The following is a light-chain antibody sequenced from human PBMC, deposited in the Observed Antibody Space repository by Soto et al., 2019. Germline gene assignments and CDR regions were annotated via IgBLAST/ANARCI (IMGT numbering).Light chain of an antibody. V-gene: IGKV3D-15*01. J-gene: IGKJ4*01. CDR1: QSVDSN. Sequence: EIVMTQSPATLSVSPGERATLSCRASQSVDSNLAWYQQKPGQAPRLLIFGASTRATGIPARFSGSGSGTDFTLTISSLQSEDFGVYFCQQYDNWPPTFGGGTK. CDR3: QQYDNWPPT. CDR2: GAS.